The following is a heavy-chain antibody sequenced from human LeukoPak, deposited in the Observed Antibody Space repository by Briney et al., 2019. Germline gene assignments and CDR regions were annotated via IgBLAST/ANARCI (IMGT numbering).Heavy chain of an antibody. CDR1: GGSILSGNW. J-gene: IGHJ4*02. CDR3: ARRLADRYSYFDY. D-gene: IGHD3-9*01. CDR2: IYHSGST. V-gene: IGHV4-4*02. Sequence: PSGTLSLTCTVSGGSILSGNWWNWVRQPPGKGLEWIGEIYHSGSTNYNPSLKSRVTISVDTSKNQFSLKLSSVTAADTAVYYCARRLADRYSYFDYWGQGTLVTVSS.